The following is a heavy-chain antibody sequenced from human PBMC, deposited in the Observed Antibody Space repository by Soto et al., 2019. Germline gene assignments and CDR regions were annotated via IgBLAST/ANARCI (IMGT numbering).Heavy chain of an antibody. V-gene: IGHV3-23*01. J-gene: IGHJ4*02. CDR2: ISGSGGST. D-gene: IGHD6-13*01. CDR3: ANYIAAAGKTPYDY. Sequence: GGSLRLSCAASGFTFSSYAMSWVRQAPGKGLEWVSAISGSGGSTYYADSVKGRFTISRDNSKNTLYLQMNSLRAEDTAVYYCANYIAAAGKTPYDYWGQGTLVTVSS. CDR1: GFTFSSYA.